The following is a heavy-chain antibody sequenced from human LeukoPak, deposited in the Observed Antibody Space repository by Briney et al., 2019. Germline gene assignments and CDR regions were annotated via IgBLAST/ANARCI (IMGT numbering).Heavy chain of an antibody. V-gene: IGHV4-59*01. D-gene: IGHD6-19*01. CDR1: GGSISNYY. Sequence: SETLSLTCIVSGGSISNYYWTWIRQPPGKGLEWIGCMFYSGTTYYNPSLKSRVTISVDTSKNQFSLKLSSVTAADTAVYYCARGGGSGWLDAFDIWGQGTMVTVSS. J-gene: IGHJ3*02. CDR3: ARGGGSGWLDAFDI. CDR2: MFYSGTT.